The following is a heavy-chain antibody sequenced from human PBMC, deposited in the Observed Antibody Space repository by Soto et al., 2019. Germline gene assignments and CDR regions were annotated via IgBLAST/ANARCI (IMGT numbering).Heavy chain of an antibody. J-gene: IGHJ4*02. CDR2: IERYGSEK. D-gene: IGHD4-17*01. Sequence: PGGSLRLSCTASGFMFGSCWMTWVRHGPGKGLQWVANIERYGSEKYYVDSVKGRFTISRDNADNSVFLDMNNLRADDTAIYYCARVRAADYEIDYWGQGALVTVSS. V-gene: IGHV3-7*03. CDR1: GFMFGSCW. CDR3: ARVRAADYEIDY.